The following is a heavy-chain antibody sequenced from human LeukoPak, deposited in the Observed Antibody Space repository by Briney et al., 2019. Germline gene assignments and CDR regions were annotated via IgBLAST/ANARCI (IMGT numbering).Heavy chain of an antibody. CDR2: IYTSGST. D-gene: IGHD6-13*01. J-gene: IGHJ5*02. V-gene: IGHV4-4*07. CDR3: ARLAAAGTENWFDP. CDR1: GGSISSYC. Sequence: SETLSLTCTVSGGSISSYCWSWIRQPAGKGLEWIGRIYTSGSTNYNPSLKSRVTMSVDTSKNQFSLKLSSVTAADTAVYYCARLAAAGTENWFDPWGQGTLVTVS.